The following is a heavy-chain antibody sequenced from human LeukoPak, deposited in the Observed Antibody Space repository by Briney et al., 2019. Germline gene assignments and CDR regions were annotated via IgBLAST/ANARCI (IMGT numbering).Heavy chain of an antibody. V-gene: IGHV3-30*04. CDR3: VIDSRNQLLGWFDP. D-gene: IGHD4-23*01. CDR2: ISYEGINK. CDR1: GFTFSDFA. J-gene: IGHJ5*02. Sequence: GGSLRLSCTASGFTFSDFAMHWVRQSPGEGLKWLAVISYEGINKHSADSVKRRFTISRDNSKNILYLEMTSLRPEDTGVYYCVIDSRNQLLGWFDPWGQGTLVTVSS.